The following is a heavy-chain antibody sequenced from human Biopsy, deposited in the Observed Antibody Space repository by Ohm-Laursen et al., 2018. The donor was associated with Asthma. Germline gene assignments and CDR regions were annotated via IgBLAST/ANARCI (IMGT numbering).Heavy chain of an antibody. Sequence: SLRLSCTAFGFTFSIYDIHWVRQAPGKGLEWVSFIWYDGREKTYADSVKGRFTISRDNSKNTLYLQMNSLRAEDTAVYYCARKIAARGGMGVWGQGTTVTVSS. D-gene: IGHD6-6*01. J-gene: IGHJ6*02. CDR3: ARKIAARGGMGV. CDR1: GFTFSIYD. V-gene: IGHV3-33*08. CDR2: IWYDGREK.